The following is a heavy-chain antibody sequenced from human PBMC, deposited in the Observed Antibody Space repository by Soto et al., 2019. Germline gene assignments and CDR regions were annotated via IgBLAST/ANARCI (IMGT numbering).Heavy chain of an antibody. Sequence: QVQLVQSGAEVKKPGSSVKVSCKASGGTFSSYTISWVRQAPGQGLEWMGRIIPILGIANYAQKFQGRVTITADKSTSTAYRELSSLRSEDTAVYYCARGTYCSSTGCRDWYFDLWGRGTLVTVSS. V-gene: IGHV1-69*02. CDR2: IIPILGIA. J-gene: IGHJ2*01. CDR1: GGTFSSYT. CDR3: ARGTYCSSTGCRDWYFDL. D-gene: IGHD2-2*01.